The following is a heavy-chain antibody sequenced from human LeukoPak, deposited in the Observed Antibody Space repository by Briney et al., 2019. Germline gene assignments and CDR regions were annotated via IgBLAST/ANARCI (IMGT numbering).Heavy chain of an antibody. CDR2: IYYSGST. D-gene: IGHD3-22*01. J-gene: IGHJ4*02. CDR3: ARAPTADEFYYDSSGYYYAPIPFDY. CDR1: GGSISSSSYY. Sequence: SETLSLTCTVSGGSISSSSYYWGWIRQPPGKGLEWIGSIYYSGSTYHNPSLKSRVTISVDTSKNQFSLKLSSVTAADTAVYHCARAPTADEFYYDSSGYYYAPIPFDYWGQGTLVTVSS. V-gene: IGHV4-39*07.